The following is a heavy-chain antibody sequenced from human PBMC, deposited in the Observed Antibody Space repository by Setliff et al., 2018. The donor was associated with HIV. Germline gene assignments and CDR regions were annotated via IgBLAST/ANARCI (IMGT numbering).Heavy chain of an antibody. CDR3: ARAPPGIQNDAFDV. Sequence: SETLSLTCTVSGYSISSDYYWGWIRQPPGKGLEWIGNIYHTGTPYYNPPLKSRVTISVDTSRDQFSLQLTSVTAADTAVYYCARAPPGIQNDAFDVWGQGTMVTVSS. CDR1: GYSISSDYY. J-gene: IGHJ3*01. CDR2: IYHTGTP. V-gene: IGHV4-38-2*02.